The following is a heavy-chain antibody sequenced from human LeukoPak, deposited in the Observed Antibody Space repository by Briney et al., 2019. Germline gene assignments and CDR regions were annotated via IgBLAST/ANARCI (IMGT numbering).Heavy chain of an antibody. V-gene: IGHV4-34*01. Sequence: KPSETLSLTCAVYGGSFSGYYWSWIRQPPGKVLEWIGEINHSGSTNYNPSLKSRVTISVDTSKNQFSLKLSSVTAADTAVYYCARHYHMVRGVQNWFDPWGRGTLVTVSS. J-gene: IGHJ5*02. D-gene: IGHD3-10*01. CDR3: ARHYHMVRGVQNWFDP. CDR1: GGSFSGYY. CDR2: INHSGST.